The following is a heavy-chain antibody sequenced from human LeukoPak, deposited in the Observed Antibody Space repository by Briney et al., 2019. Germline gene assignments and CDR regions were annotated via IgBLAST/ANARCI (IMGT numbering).Heavy chain of an antibody. Sequence: PSETLSLTCAVYGGSVSGYYWSWIRQSPGKGREWIGEVNHSGSTNYNPSLQSRVSISVDTSKNQFSLKLSSVTAADTAVYFCARGAHRCSSTSCYPHGFDPWGQGTLVNVSS. V-gene: IGHV4-34*01. CDR1: GGSVSGYY. CDR3: ARGAHRCSSTSCYPHGFDP. CDR2: VNHSGST. J-gene: IGHJ5*02. D-gene: IGHD2-2*01.